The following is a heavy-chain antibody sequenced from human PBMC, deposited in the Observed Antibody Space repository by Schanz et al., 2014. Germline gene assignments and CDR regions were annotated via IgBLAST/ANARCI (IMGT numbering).Heavy chain of an antibody. CDR2: IYYSGNT. CDR3: ALREKPYGPFAS. V-gene: IGHV4-30-2*06. CDR1: GGSISSGGYS. D-gene: IGHD3-10*01. J-gene: IGHJ4*02. Sequence: LQLQESGSGLMKPSQTLSLTCAVSGGSISSGGYSWNWIRQSPGKGLEWIGYIYYSGNTYYNPSLKSRLTISVARSKNQFSLSLDSVTAADTAVYYCALREKPYGPFASWGQGALVTVSS.